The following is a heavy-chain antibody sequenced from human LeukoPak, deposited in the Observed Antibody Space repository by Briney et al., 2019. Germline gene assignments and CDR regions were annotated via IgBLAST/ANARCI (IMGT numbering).Heavy chain of an antibody. CDR2: ISAYNGNT. Sequence: ASVKVSCKASGYTFTSYGISWVRQAPGQGLEWMGWISAYNGNTNYAQKLQGRVTMTTDTSTSTAYMELRGLRSDDTAVYYCARADAIAAAGTWFGDYWGQGTLVTVSS. V-gene: IGHV1-18*01. CDR3: ARADAIAAAGTWFGDY. D-gene: IGHD6-13*01. J-gene: IGHJ4*02. CDR1: GYTFTSYG.